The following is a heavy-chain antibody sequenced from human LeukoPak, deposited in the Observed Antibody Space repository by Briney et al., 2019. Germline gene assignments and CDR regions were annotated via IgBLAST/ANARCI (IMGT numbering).Heavy chain of an antibody. D-gene: IGHD3-10*01. Sequence: GGSLRLSCATSGFTLRYYQMNWVRQAPGKGLEWVSYINVVNGAIYYADSVKGRFTISGDIATNSVYLQMNSLRAEDKALYYCVRDGNRGYDMDVWAQGTAVTVS. CDR3: VRDGNRGYDMDV. CDR1: GFTLRYYQ. J-gene: IGHJ6*02. V-gene: IGHV3-48*01. CDR2: INVVNGAI.